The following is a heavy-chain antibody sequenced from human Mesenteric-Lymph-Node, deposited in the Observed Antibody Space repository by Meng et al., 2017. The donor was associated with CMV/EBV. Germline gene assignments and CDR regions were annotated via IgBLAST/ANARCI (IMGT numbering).Heavy chain of an antibody. CDR2: ISYDGSNK. Sequence: GESLKISCAASGFTFSSYSMNWVRQAPGKGLEWVAVISYDGSNKYYADSVKGRFTISRDNSKNTLYLQMNSLRAEDTAVYYCARGLKYCSSTSCPWYFDYWGQGTLVTVSS. CDR3: ARGLKYCSSTSCPWYFDY. D-gene: IGHD2-2*01. CDR1: GFTFSSYS. V-gene: IGHV3-30*03. J-gene: IGHJ4*02.